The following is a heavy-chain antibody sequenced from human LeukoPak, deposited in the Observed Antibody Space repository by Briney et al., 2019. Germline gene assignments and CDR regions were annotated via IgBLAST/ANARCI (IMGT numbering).Heavy chain of an antibody. J-gene: IGHJ4*02. CDR2: VSGSGDST. V-gene: IGHV3-23*01. Sequence: GGSLRLSCAASGFTFSNCAMSWVRQAPGKGLEWVSGVSGSGDSTYYADSVKGRFTISRDNSNNTLYLPMNSLRAEDTAVYFCAKYMSSGYWGQGTLVTVSS. D-gene: IGHD6-19*01. CDR1: GFTFSNCA. CDR3: AKYMSSGY.